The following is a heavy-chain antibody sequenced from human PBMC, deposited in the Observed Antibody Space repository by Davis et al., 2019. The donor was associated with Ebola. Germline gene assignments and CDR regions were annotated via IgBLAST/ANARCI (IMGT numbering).Heavy chain of an antibody. D-gene: IGHD3-3*01. J-gene: IGHJ5*02. CDR3: ARWSGEHWFAP. CDR2: IYYSGST. V-gene: IGHV4-59*01. CDR1: GGSISSYY. Sequence: MPSETLSLTCTVSGGSISSYYWSWIRQLPGKGLEWIGYIYYSGSTNYNPSLKSRVTISVDTSKNQFSLKLSSVTAADTAVYYCARWSGEHWFAPWGQGTLVTVSS.